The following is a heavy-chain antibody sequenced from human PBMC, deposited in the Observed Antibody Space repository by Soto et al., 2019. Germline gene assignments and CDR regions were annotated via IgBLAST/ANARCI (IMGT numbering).Heavy chain of an antibody. CDR1: GGSISSYY. CDR3: ARSEYTYGDYYFDY. D-gene: IGHD4-17*01. V-gene: IGHV4-59*01. CDR2: IYYSGST. Sequence: SETLSLTCTVSGGSISSYYWSWIRQPPGKGLEWIGYIYYSGSTNYNPSLKSRVTISVDTSKNQFSLKLSSVTAVDTAVYYCARSEYTYGDYYFDYWGQGTLVTVSS. J-gene: IGHJ4*02.